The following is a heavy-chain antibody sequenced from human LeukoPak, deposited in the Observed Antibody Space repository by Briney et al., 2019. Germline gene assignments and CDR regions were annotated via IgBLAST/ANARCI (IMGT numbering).Heavy chain of an antibody. V-gene: IGHV4-39*07. J-gene: IGHJ3*02. Sequence: PSETLSLTCSVSGVSISSGSNYWGWIRQPPGKTLEWIGSIYSSGSTYYNPFLKSRVIILFDTAKNHFSLDLSSVTAADTAVYYCARSDGYGLIGIWGQGTMVTVSS. D-gene: IGHD3-10*01. CDR3: ARSDGYGLIGI. CDR1: GVSISSGSNY. CDR2: IYSSGST.